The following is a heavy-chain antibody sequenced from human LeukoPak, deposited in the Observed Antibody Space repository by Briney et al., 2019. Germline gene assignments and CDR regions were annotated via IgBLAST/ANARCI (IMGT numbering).Heavy chain of an antibody. Sequence: SETLSLTCTVSGGSVSSDSHYWSWIRQPPGKGLEWIGYIYYSGSTNYNPSLKSRVTISLDTSKNQFSLKLSSVIAADTAVYYCARVYSYALDYWGQGTLVTVSS. J-gene: IGHJ4*02. CDR3: ARVYSYALDY. CDR2: IYYSGST. D-gene: IGHD5-18*01. CDR1: GGSVSSDSHY. V-gene: IGHV4-61*01.